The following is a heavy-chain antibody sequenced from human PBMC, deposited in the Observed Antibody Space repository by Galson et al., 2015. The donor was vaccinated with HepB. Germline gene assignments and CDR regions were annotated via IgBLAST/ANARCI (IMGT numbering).Heavy chain of an antibody. CDR3: AREQIAAAGTNYYYYGMDV. CDR1: GFTVSSNY. D-gene: IGHD6-13*01. J-gene: IGHJ6*02. CDR2: IYSGGST. V-gene: IGHV3-53*01. Sequence: SLRLSCAASGFTVSSNYMSWVRQAPGKGLEWVSVIYSGGSTYYADSVKGRFTISRDNSKNTLYLQMNSLRAEDTAVYYCAREQIAAAGTNYYYYGMDVWGQGTTVTVSS.